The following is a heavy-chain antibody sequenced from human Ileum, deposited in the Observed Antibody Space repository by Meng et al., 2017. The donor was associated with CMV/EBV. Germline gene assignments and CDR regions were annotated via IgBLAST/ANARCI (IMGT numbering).Heavy chain of an antibody. V-gene: IGHV3-53*05. Sequence: GGSLRLSCAASGFTVSSNYMSWVRQAPGKGLEWVSVIYSGGSTYYADSVKGRFTISRDNSKNTLYLQMNSLRAEDTAVYYCARERAGTFTFFDYWGQGTLVTVSS. J-gene: IGHJ4*02. CDR3: ARERAGTFTFFDY. CDR1: GFTVSSNY. D-gene: IGHD3-16*01. CDR2: IYSGGST.